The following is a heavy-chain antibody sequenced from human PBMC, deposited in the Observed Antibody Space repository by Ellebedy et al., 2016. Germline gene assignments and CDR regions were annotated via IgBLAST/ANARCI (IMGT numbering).Heavy chain of an antibody. Sequence: GGSLRLXCAASGFTFRSYWMHWVRQVPGKGLVWVSRIDNDGSNTYYADSVKGRFTISRDTTKNSLYLQMDGLTVGDTAVYYCVKVGSGWSLDIWGQGTMVTVSS. CDR3: VKVGSGWSLDI. D-gene: IGHD6-13*01. J-gene: IGHJ3*02. V-gene: IGHV3-74*01. CDR2: IDNDGSNT. CDR1: GFTFRSYW.